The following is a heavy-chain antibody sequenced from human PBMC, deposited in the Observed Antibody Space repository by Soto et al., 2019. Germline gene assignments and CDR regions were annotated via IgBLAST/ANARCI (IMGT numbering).Heavy chain of an antibody. J-gene: IGHJ6*03. CDR1: GYTFTSYY. CDR2: MNPNSGNT. V-gene: IGHV1-8*02. CDR3: ARVRYYDFWSGYSSPRYYYYYMDV. Sequence: ASVKVSCKASGYTFTSYYMHWVRQATGQGLEWMGWMNPNSGNTGYAQKFQGRVTMTRNTSISTAYMELSSLRSEDTAVYYCARVRYYDFWSGYSSPRYYYYYMDVWGKGTTVPVSS. D-gene: IGHD3-3*01.